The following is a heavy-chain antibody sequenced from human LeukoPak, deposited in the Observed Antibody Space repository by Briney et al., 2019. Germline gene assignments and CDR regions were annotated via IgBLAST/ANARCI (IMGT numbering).Heavy chain of an antibody. V-gene: IGHV3-23*01. Sequence: GGSLRLSCAASRFIFSSYAMSWVRQAPGKGLEWVSAVSASGGTPYYADSVKGRFTISRDNFKNTLYLQMNSLRAEDTAVYYCARDRSTVTTWVDYWGQGTLVTVSS. CDR1: RFIFSSYA. CDR3: ARDRSTVTTWVDY. CDR2: VSASGGTP. D-gene: IGHD4-17*01. J-gene: IGHJ4*02.